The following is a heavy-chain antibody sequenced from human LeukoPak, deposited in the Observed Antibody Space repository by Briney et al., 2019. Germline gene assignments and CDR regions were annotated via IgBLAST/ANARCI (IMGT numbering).Heavy chain of an antibody. CDR1: GGTFSSYA. CDR2: IIPILGIA. D-gene: IGHD2-15*01. Sequence: PRASVKVSCKASGGTFSSYAISWVRQAPGQGLEWMGRIIPILGIANYAQKFQGRVTITADKSTSTAYMELSSLRSDDTAVYYCARADIVVVVAALPFDYWGQGTLVTVSS. V-gene: IGHV1-69*04. CDR3: ARADIVVVVAALPFDY. J-gene: IGHJ4*02.